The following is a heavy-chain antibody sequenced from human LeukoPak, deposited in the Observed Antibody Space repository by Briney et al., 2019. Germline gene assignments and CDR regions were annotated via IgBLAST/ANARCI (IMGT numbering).Heavy chain of an antibody. CDR2: IIPIYATP. V-gene: IGHV1-69*06. J-gene: IGHJ6*03. D-gene: IGHD3-16*01. CDR3: AKQGAVRHDFYMGV. Sequence: PVNVSCKASGGSFSRYAITWVRQAPGQGLEWKGRIIPIYATPNYAHKFQGRVTITADMGSSTAYLELTTPTSEDAARYFCAKQGAVRHDFYMGVWGSVTTVTVSS. CDR1: GGSFSRYA.